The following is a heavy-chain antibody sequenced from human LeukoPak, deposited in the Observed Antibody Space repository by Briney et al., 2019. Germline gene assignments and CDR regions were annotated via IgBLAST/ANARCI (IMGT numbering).Heavy chain of an antibody. CDR2: VYTSGTT. J-gene: IGHJ6*03. V-gene: IGHV4-61*02. Sequence: SRTLSLNCTVSGGSIRGTSYYWTWVRQPAGKGLEWVGRVYTSGTTNYNPSLKSRVTMSVDTFKNQFTLNFTSVTAADTAIYYCARSDILPRGHDYYYYMDVWGKGTTVTVSS. CDR1: GGSIRGTSYY. CDR3: ARSDILPRGHDYYYYMDV. D-gene: IGHD3-9*01.